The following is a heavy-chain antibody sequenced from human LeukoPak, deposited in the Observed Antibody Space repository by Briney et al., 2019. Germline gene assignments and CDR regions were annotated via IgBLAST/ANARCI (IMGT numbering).Heavy chain of an antibody. CDR3: ARVSRDTAMVKAPWSFDY. CDR2: INPNSGGT. Sequence: ASVKVSCKASGYTFTGYYMHWVRQAPGQGLEWMGWINPNSGGTNYAQKFQGRVTMTRDTSISTAYMELSRLRSDDTAVYYCARVSRDTAMVKAPWSFDYWAREPWSPSPQ. J-gene: IGHJ4*02. CDR1: GYTFTGYY. V-gene: IGHV1-2*02. D-gene: IGHD5-18*01.